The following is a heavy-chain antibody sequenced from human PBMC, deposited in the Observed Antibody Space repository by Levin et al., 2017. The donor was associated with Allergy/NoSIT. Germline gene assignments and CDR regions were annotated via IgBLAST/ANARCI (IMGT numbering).Heavy chain of an antibody. J-gene: IGHJ6*03. CDR3: AREGGNGVVVPAAMLGFKVYYYMDV. D-gene: IGHD2-2*01. CDR1: GFTFSSYW. V-gene: IGHV3-7*01. Sequence: GGSLRLSCAASGFTFSSYWMSWVRQAPGKGLEWVANIKQDGSEKYYVDSVKGRFTISRDNAKNSLYLQMNSLRAEDTAVYYCAREGGNGVVVPAAMLGFKVYYYMDVWGKGTTVTVSS. CDR2: IKQDGSEK.